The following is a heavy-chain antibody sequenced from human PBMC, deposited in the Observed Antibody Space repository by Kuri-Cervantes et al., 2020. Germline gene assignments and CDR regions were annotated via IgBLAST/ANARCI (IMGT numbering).Heavy chain of an antibody. CDR1: GFTFSSYS. CDR3: AARWFN. Sequence: GGSLRLSCAASGFTFSSYSMSWVRQAPGKGLEWVSAVSGPGTSTFYTDSVKGRFTISRDNSKDTLYPQMNSLRAEDTAIYYCAARWFNWGQGTLVTVSS. V-gene: IGHV3-23*01. CDR2: VSGPGTST. D-gene: IGHD3-10*01. J-gene: IGHJ4*02.